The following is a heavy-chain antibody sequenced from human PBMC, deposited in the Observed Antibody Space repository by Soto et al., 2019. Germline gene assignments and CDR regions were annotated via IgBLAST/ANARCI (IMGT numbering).Heavy chain of an antibody. J-gene: IGHJ5*02. CDR3: ARGRSSLRTFDP. CDR1: GGSFSGYY. Sequence: SETLSLTCAVYGGSFSGYYWSWIRQPPGKGLEWIGEINHSGSTNYNPSLKSRVTISVDTSKNQFSLKLSSVTAADTAVYYCARGRSSLRTFDPWGKRTLVTVSS. V-gene: IGHV4-34*01. CDR2: INHSGST. D-gene: IGHD3-10*01.